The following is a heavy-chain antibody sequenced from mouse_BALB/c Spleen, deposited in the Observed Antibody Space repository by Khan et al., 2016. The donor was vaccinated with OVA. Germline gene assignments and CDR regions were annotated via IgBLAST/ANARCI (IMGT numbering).Heavy chain of an antibody. CDR3: TRHGYVGWFAY. V-gene: IGHV1S135*01. J-gene: IGHJ3*01. CDR1: GYTFTTYY. Sequence: VQLLQSGPELMKPGASVKISCKASGYTFTTYYIPWVIQSHGKSLEWIGYINPFSGGTNSNQNFKGKDTLTVDKSSSTAYIHLSSLTSEASEVYYCTRHGYVGWFAYWGQGTLVTVSA. CDR2: INPFSGGT. D-gene: IGHD1-2*01.